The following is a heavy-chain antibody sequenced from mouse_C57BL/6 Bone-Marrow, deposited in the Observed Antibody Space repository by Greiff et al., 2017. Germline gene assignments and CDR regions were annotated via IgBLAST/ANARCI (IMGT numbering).Heavy chain of an antibody. CDR1: GFNFTDYY. CDR3: ARYVVIRGYYAMDY. V-gene: IGHV7-3*01. J-gene: IGHJ4*01. D-gene: IGHD1-1*01. Sequence: EVMLVESGGGLVQPGGSLSLSCAASGFNFTDYYMSWVRQPPGKALEWLGFIRNKDNGYTTEYSASVKGRFTISRDNSQSILYLQMNALRAEDSATYYCARYVVIRGYYAMDYWGQGTSVTVSS. CDR2: IRNKDNGYTT.